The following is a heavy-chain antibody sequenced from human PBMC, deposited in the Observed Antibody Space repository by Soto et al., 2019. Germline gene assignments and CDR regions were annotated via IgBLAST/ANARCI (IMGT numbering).Heavy chain of an antibody. D-gene: IGHD6-13*01. V-gene: IGHV3-23*01. CDR3: ATQGAAAVYFDY. J-gene: IGHJ4*02. CDR1: GSTFSTYA. Sequence: GGSLRLSCAASGSTFSTYALNCVRQAPGKGLDWFSVSSGSGVTAYYADSVKGRFTTSRDNSKNTLYLQMNSLRAEDTAVYYCATQGAAAVYFDYGGQGTLVTVSS. CDR2: SSGSGVTA.